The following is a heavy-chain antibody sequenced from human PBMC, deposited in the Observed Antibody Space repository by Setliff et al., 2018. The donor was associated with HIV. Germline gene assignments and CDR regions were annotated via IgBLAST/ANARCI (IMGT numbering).Heavy chain of an antibody. CDR1: GGSISSTVYY. CDR2: IYYSGST. CDR3: AIDAVRSKDWFDP. V-gene: IGHV4-39*02. J-gene: IGHJ5*02. D-gene: IGHD4-17*01. Sequence: PSETLSLTCTVSGGSISSTVYYWGWIRQPPGKGLEWIGIIYYSGSTYYNPSLESRITISMDTSKNQFSLKLRSVTAADTAMYYCAIDAVRSKDWFDPWGPGILVTVSS.